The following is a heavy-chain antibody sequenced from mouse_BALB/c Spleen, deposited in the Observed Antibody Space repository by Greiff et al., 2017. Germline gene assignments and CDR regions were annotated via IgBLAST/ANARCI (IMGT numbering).Heavy chain of an antibody. CDR2: IWRGGST. CDR3: AKNRGGNSAMDY. D-gene: IGHD1-1*02. CDR1: GFSLTSYG. J-gene: IGHJ4*01. V-gene: IGHV2-5-1*01. Sequence: VQLQESGPSLVQPSQSLSITCTVSGFSLTSYGVHWVRQSPGKGLEWLGVIWRGGSTDYNAAFMSRLSITKDNSKSQVFFKMNSLQADDTAIFYCAKNRGGNSAMDYWGQGTSVTVSS.